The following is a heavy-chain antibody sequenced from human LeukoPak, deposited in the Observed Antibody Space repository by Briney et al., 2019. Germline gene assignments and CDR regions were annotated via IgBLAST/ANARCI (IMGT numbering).Heavy chain of an antibody. CDR2: ISGSGGST. Sequence: GGSLRLSCAASGFTFSSYAMNWVRQAPGKGLEWVSAISGSGGSTYYADSVKGRFTISRDNSKNTLYLQMNSLRAEDTAVYYCAKDQYVILTLSWFDPWGQGTLVTVSS. CDR1: GFTFSSYA. V-gene: IGHV3-23*01. J-gene: IGHJ5*02. D-gene: IGHD3-9*01. CDR3: AKDQYVILTLSWFDP.